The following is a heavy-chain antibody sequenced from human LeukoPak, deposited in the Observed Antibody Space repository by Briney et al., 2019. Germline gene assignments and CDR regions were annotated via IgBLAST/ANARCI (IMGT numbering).Heavy chain of an antibody. CDR2: INHSGST. CDR1: GGSISSYY. Sequence: PSETLSLTCTVSGGSISSYYWSWIRQPPGKGLEWIGEINHSGSTNYNPSLKSRVTISVDTSKNQFSLKLSSVTAADTAVYYCARGGKYSYGYEDAFDIWGQGTMVTVSS. V-gene: IGHV4-34*01. CDR3: ARGGKYSYGYEDAFDI. D-gene: IGHD5-18*01. J-gene: IGHJ3*02.